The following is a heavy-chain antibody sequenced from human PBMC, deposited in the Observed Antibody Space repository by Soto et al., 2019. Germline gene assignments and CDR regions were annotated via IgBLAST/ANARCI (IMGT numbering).Heavy chain of an antibody. J-gene: IGHJ5*02. Sequence: GGSLRLSCAASGFTFSSYAMSWVRQAPGKGLEWVSAISGSGGSTYYADSVKGRFTISRDNSKNTLYLQMNSLRAEDTAVYYCASGESPNGWFDPWGQGTLVTVSS. V-gene: IGHV3-23*01. D-gene: IGHD1-1*01. CDR3: ASGESPNGWFDP. CDR1: GFTFSSYA. CDR2: ISGSGGST.